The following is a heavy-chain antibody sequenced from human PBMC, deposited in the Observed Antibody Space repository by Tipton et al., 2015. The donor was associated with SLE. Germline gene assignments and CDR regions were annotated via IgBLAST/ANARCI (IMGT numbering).Heavy chain of an antibody. CDR1: GGSISSYY. Sequence: TLSLTCTVSGGSISSYYWSWIRQPPGKGLEWIGSIYHSGSTYYNPSLKSRVTISVDTSKNQFSLKLSSVTAADTAVYYCARDGADCSGGSCYSGDAFDIWGQGTMVTVSS. CDR2: IYHSGST. D-gene: IGHD2-15*01. V-gene: IGHV4-38-2*02. J-gene: IGHJ3*02. CDR3: ARDGADCSGGSCYSGDAFDI.